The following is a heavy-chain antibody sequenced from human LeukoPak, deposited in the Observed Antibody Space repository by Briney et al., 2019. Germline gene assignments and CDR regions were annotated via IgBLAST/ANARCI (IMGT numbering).Heavy chain of an antibody. CDR3: TTEATVTTSPPFQH. CDR2: IKSKTDGGTT. CDR1: GFTFSNAW. J-gene: IGHJ1*01. Sequence: GGSLRLSCAASGFTFSNAWMSWVRQAPGEGLEWVGRIKSKTDGGTTDYAAPVKGRFTISRDDSKNTLYLQMNSLKTEDTAVYYCTTEATVTTSPPFQHWGQGTLVTVSS. V-gene: IGHV3-15*01. D-gene: IGHD4-17*01.